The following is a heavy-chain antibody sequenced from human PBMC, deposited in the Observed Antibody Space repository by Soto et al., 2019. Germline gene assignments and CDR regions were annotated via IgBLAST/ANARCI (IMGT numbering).Heavy chain of an antibody. D-gene: IGHD3-16*01. V-gene: IGHV4-61*01. CDR1: GDSVSNDNYY. J-gene: IGHJ4*02. CDR3: ARSQRGRTAFTFDY. CDR2: IYYSGTT. Sequence: SETLSLTCAVSGDSVSNDNYYWSWIRQPPGKGLEWIGYIYYSGTTNYNSYLKSRLNLSVDMSKNQSSLKLASVTAADTAVYFCARSQRGRTAFTFDYWGQGALVTVSS.